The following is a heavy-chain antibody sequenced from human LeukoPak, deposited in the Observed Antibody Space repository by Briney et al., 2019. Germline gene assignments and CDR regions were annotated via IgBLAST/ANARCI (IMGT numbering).Heavy chain of an antibody. Sequence: GGSLRLSCAASGFTFSRYWMSWVRQAPGKGLEWVAHIKQDGSEKYYVDSVKGRFTISRDNAQNSLYLQMNSLRAEDTAVYYCASGGPHYYDTSGYYGIDYWGQGSLVTVSS. CDR2: IKQDGSEK. CDR1: GFTFSRYW. V-gene: IGHV3-7*02. J-gene: IGHJ4*02. D-gene: IGHD3-22*01. CDR3: ASGGPHYYDTSGYYGIDY.